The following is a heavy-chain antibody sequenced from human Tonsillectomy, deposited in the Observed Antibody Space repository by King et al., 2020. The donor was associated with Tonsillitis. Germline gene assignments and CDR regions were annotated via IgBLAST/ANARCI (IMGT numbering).Heavy chain of an antibody. CDR3: TTGMVDGSGSSYPAYFDY. J-gene: IGHJ4*02. V-gene: IGHV3-15*01. CDR1: GFTFSNAW. D-gene: IGHD3-10*01. Sequence: QLVQSGGGLVKPGGSLRLACAAAGFTFSNAWMSWVRQAPGKGLEWVGRMIGKTDGGTTDYAAPVKGRFTISPDDSKNTLYLQMNSLKTEDTAVYYCTTGMVDGSGSSYPAYFDYWGQGTLVTASS. CDR2: MIGKTDGGTT.